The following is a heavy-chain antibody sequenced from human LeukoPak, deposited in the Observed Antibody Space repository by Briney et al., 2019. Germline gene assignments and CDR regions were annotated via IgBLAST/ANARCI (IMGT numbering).Heavy chain of an antibody. CDR2: ISAYNGNT. V-gene: IGHV1-18*01. CDR1: GYTFISYG. CDR3: ARDHSSGCLY. J-gene: IGHJ4*02. D-gene: IGHD6-19*01. Sequence: ASVKVSCKASGYTFISYGISWVRQAPGQGLEWMGWISAYNGNTNYVQKLQGRVTTTTDTSTSTAYMELRSLRSEDTAVYYCARDHSSGCLYWGQGTLVTVSS.